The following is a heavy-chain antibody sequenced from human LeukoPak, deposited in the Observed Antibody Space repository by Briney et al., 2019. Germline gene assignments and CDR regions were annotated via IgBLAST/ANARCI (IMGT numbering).Heavy chain of an antibody. CDR3: ARRRLGIQLWGRPYGAFDI. CDR1: GGSFSGYY. V-gene: IGHV4-34*01. CDR2: INHSGST. J-gene: IGHJ3*02. D-gene: IGHD5-18*01. Sequence: PSETLSLTCAVYGGSFSGYYWSWIRQPPGKGLEWIGEINHSGSTNYNPSLKSRVTISVDTSKNQFSLKLSSVTAADTAVYYCARRRLGIQLWGRPYGAFDIWGQGTMVTVSS.